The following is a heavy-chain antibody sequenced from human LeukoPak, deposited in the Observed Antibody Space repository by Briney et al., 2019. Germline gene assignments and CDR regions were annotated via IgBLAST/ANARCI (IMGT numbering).Heavy chain of an antibody. CDR2: IYYSGST. V-gene: IGHV4-39*07. D-gene: IGHD6-13*01. Sequence: PSETLSLTCTVSGGSIRSSNYYWGWIRQPPGKGLQWIGSIYYSGSTYYNPSLKSRVTISLATSKNQFSLKLSSVTAADTAVYYCARDLYSSKTNDAFVIWGQGTMVTVSS. CDR1: GGSIRSSNYY. CDR3: ARDLYSSKTNDAFVI. J-gene: IGHJ3*02.